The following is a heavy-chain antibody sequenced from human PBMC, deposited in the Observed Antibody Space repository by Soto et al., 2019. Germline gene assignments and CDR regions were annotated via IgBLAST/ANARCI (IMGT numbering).Heavy chain of an antibody. CDR2: INAGNGNT. Sequence: ASVKVSCKASGYTFTSYAMHWVRQAPGQRLEWMGWINAGNGNTKYSQKFQGRVTITRDTSASTAYMELSSLRSEDTAVYYCARGSGYYYGDDYWGQGTLGTGSS. CDR1: GYTFTSYA. J-gene: IGHJ4*02. D-gene: IGHD3-22*01. V-gene: IGHV1-3*01. CDR3: ARGSGYYYGDDY.